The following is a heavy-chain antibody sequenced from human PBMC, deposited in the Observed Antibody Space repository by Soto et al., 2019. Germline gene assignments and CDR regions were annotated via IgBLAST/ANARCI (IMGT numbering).Heavy chain of an antibody. CDR3: ARARSGWYRNYFDY. CDR1: GFTFSSYW. V-gene: IGHV3-74*01. D-gene: IGHD6-19*01. Sequence: HPGGSLRLSCAASGFTFSSYWMHWVRQAPGKGLVWVSRINSDGSSTSYADSVKGRFTISRDNAKNTLYLQMNSLRAEDTAVYYCARARSGWYRNYFDYWGQGTLVTVSS. J-gene: IGHJ4*02. CDR2: INSDGSST.